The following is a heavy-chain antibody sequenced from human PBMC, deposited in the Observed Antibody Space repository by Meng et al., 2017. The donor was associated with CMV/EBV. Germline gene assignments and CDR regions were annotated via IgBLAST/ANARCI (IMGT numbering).Heavy chain of an antibody. V-gene: IGHV3-9*01. D-gene: IGHD3-10*01. CDR3: AKSQAYYYGSGSDHFDY. Sequence: SLKISCAASGFTFDDYGMSWVRQAPGKGLEWVSGISWNSGSIGYADSVKGRFTISRDNAKNSLYLQMNSLRAEDTALYYCAKSQAYYYGSGSDHFDYWGQGTLVTVSS. CDR2: ISWNSGSI. J-gene: IGHJ4*02. CDR1: GFTFDDYG.